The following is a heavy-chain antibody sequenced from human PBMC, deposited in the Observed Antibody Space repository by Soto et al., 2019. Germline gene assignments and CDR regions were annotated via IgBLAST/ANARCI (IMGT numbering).Heavy chain of an antibody. CDR1: GLMFNTDA. CDR2: ISSSSSYI. D-gene: IGHD4-17*01. J-gene: IGHJ6*02. V-gene: IGHV3-21*01. Sequence: GGSLKLSCEASGLMFNTDAKTWFRPAPWKWVGWALSISSSSSYIYYADSVKGRFTISRDNAKNSLYLQMNSLRAEDTAVYYCAREGYDYGDYWGNNYYYYGMDVWGQGTTVTVS. CDR3: AREGYDYGDYWGNNYYYYGMDV.